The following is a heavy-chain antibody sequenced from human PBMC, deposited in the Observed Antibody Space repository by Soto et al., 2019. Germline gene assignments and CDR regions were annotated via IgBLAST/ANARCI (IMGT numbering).Heavy chain of an antibody. V-gene: IGHV4-39*01. Sequence: QLQLHESGPGLVKPSETLSLTCSVSGGSISSNNYYWGWIRQPPGKGLEWIGSIYYNGFTYYNPSLKRRVAISVDTSKNQFSLKLTSVTATDTAVYYCARQGDFWSGSGDFDYWGQGILVPVSS. J-gene: IGHJ4*02. CDR2: IYYNGFT. D-gene: IGHD3-3*01. CDR1: GGSISSNNYY. CDR3: ARQGDFWSGSGDFDY.